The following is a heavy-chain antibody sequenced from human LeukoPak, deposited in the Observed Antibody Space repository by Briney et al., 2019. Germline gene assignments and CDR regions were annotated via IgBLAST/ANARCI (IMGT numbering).Heavy chain of an antibody. D-gene: IGHD3-10*01. J-gene: IGHJ4*02. CDR1: GFTFRNYV. V-gene: IGHV3-30-3*01. Sequence: PGGSLGLSCAASGFTFRNYVIHWVRQAPGKGLEWVAVTSSDLNVKLYADSVKGRFTISRDNSRSTLYLQMNSLRLEDTAIYYCAREGYYGSGSPPSLYFDYWGQGTLVTVSS. CDR2: TSSDLNVK. CDR3: AREGYYGSGSPPSLYFDY.